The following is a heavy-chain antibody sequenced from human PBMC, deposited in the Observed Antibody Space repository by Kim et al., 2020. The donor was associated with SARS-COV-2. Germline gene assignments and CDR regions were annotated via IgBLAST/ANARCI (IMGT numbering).Heavy chain of an antibody. V-gene: IGHV4-39*01. Sequence: SETLSLTCTVSGGSISSSSYYWGWIRQPPGKGLEWIGSIYYSGSTYYNPSLKSRVTISVDTSKNQFSLKLSSVTAADTAVYYCARHPYYDFWSGPEYYYYYMDVWGKGTTVTVSS. CDR3: ARHPYYDFWSGPEYYYYYMDV. CDR2: IYYSGST. D-gene: IGHD3-3*01. J-gene: IGHJ6*03. CDR1: GGSISSSSYY.